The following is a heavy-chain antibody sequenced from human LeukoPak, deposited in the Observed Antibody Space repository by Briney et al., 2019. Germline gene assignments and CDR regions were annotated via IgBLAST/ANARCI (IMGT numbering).Heavy chain of an antibody. CDR1: GFTFSSYT. CDR2: ISVSGRVI. D-gene: IGHD3-16*02. J-gene: IGHJ4*02. Sequence: PGGSLRLSCAASGFTFSSYTMNWVRQAPGKGLEWVSSISVSGRVIYYADSVKGRFTISRDNAKNSPYLQMNSLRAEDTAVYYCAREVDSVGYDYVWGSYRYYFDYWGQGTLVTVSS. V-gene: IGHV3-21*01. CDR3: AREVDSVGYDYVWGSYRYYFDY.